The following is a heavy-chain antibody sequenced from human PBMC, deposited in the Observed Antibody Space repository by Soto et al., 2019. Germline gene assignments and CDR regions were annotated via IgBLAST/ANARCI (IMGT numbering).Heavy chain of an antibody. CDR2: IYTSGST. D-gene: IGHD5-12*01. Sequence: PSETLSLTCTVSGGSISSGDYYWSWIRQPAGKGLEWIGRIYTSGSTNYNPSLKSRVTMSVDTSKNQFSLKLSSVTAADTAVYYCTRGMSGYDYIFDYWGQGTLVTVSS. V-gene: IGHV4-61*02. J-gene: IGHJ4*02. CDR1: GGSISSGDYY. CDR3: TRGMSGYDYIFDY.